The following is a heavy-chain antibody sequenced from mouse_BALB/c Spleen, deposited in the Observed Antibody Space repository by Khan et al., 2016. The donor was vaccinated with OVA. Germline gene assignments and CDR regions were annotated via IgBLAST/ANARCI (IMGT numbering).Heavy chain of an antibody. D-gene: IGHD2-3*01. J-gene: IGHJ2*02. V-gene: IGHV3-2*02. Sequence: EVKLQESGPGLVKPSQSLSLTCTVTGYAITSGYGWNWIRQFPGNKLEWMGYISYSGSTNYNPSLKSRISITRDTSKNQFFLQLNSVTTEDTATXYCARADGIKCWGQGTSLTVSS. CDR1: GYAITSGYG. CDR3: ARADGIKC. CDR2: ISYSGST.